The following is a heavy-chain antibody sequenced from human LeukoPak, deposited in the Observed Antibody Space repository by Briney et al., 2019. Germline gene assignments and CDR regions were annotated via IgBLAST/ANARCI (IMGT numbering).Heavy chain of an antibody. J-gene: IGHJ6*02. V-gene: IGHV1-69*04. D-gene: IGHD2-2*01. CDR1: GGTFSSYS. CDR3: ARDRCSSSSCYMAMDV. Sequence: SVKVSCKASGGTFSSYSINWVRQAPGQGLEWMGRIIPIFGITNNAQKFQGRVTITADKSTSTAYMELSSLRSEDTAVYYCARDRCSSSSCYMAMDVWGQGTTVTVSS. CDR2: IIPIFGIT.